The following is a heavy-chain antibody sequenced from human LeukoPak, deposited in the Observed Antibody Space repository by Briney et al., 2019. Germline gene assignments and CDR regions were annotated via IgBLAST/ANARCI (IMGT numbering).Heavy chain of an antibody. Sequence: PSETLSLTCSVSGGSISSSGYYWGWIRQPPGKGLEWIGSIYYSGSTYYNPSLKSRVTISVDTSKNQFSLKLSSVTAADTAVYYCARRAYSGSYYYFDYWGQGTLVTVSS. CDR1: GGSISSSGYY. J-gene: IGHJ4*02. V-gene: IGHV4-39*01. CDR3: ARRAYSGSYYYFDY. D-gene: IGHD1-26*01. CDR2: IYYSGST.